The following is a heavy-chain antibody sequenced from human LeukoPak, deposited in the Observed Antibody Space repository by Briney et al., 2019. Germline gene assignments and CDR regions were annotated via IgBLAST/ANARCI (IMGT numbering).Heavy chain of an antibody. CDR3: ASGGGYNSLYY. CDR1: GFTFSGHN. CDR2: VSISSGTI. Sequence: PGGSLRLSCAASGFTFSGHNMNWVRQAPGKGLEWISFVSISSGTIYYADSVNGRFRISRDNAKSSLDLEMNSLRAEDTAVYYCASGGGYNSLYYWGQGTLVTVSS. J-gene: IGHJ4*02. D-gene: IGHD5-24*01. V-gene: IGHV3-48*04.